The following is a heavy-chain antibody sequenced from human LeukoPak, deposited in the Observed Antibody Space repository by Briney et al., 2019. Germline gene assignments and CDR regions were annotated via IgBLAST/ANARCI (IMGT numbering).Heavy chain of an antibody. CDR2: ISSSGNTI. J-gene: IGHJ6*03. Sequence: GGSLRLSCAASGFTFSDYYMSWIRQAPGKGLEWVSYISSSGNTIFYADSVKGRFTISRDNAKNSLFLQMNSLRAEDTAVYYCARHPSIAAPGYYYYMDVWGKGTTVTVSS. V-gene: IGHV3-11*01. D-gene: IGHD6-6*01. CDR3: ARHPSIAAPGYYYYMDV. CDR1: GFTFSDYY.